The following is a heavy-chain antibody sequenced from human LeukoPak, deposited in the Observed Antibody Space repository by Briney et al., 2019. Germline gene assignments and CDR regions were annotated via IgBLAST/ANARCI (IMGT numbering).Heavy chain of an antibody. J-gene: IGHJ4*02. Sequence: GESLRLSCAASGFTFDDYAMHWVRQAPGKGLEWVSGISWNSGSIGYADSVKGRFTISRDNAKNSLYLQMNSLRAEDTALYYCAKQYSGYGYYYFDYWGQGTLVTVSS. CDR3: AKQYSGYGYYYFDY. D-gene: IGHD5-12*01. CDR2: ISWNSGSI. V-gene: IGHV3-9*01. CDR1: GFTFDDYA.